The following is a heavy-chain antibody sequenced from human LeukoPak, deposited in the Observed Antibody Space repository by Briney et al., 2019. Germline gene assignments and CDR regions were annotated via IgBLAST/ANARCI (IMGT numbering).Heavy chain of an antibody. D-gene: IGHD2-15*01. V-gene: IGHV4-39*01. J-gene: IGHJ4*02. CDR2: IYYSGST. CDR1: GGSISSSSYY. CDR3: ARHGCSGGSCYLWPNFDY. Sequence: PSETLSLTCTVSGGSISSSSYYWGWIRQPPGKGLEWIGSIYYSGSTYYNPSLKSRVIISVDTSKNQFSLKLSSVTAADTAVYYCARHGCSGGSCYLWPNFDYWGQGTLVTVSS.